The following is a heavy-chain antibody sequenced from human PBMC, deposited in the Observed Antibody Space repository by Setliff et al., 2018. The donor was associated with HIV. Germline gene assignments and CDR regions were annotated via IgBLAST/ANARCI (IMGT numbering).Heavy chain of an antibody. CDR1: GGSISSSSNY. CDR3: ARGLESGFNSGTDGFDI. Sequence: PSETLSLTCTVSGGSISSSSNYWGWIRQPPGKGLGWIGNIYYSGSTYYNPSLKSRVTISVDSSKNQFSLRLHSVTAADTALYYCARGLESGFNSGTDGFDIWGRGTLVTVSS. J-gene: IGHJ3*02. D-gene: IGHD3-10*01. V-gene: IGHV4-39*01. CDR2: IYYSGST.